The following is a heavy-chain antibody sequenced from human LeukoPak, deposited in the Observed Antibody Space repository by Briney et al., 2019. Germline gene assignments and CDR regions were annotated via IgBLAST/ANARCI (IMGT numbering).Heavy chain of an antibody. J-gene: IGHJ4*02. CDR3: ARVLTTNYAFDY. CDR2: IYYSGST. CDR1: GGSISSYY. D-gene: IGHD1-7*01. V-gene: IGHV4-59*08. Sequence: PSETLSLTCTVSGGSISSYYWNWIRQPPGKGLEWIGYIYYSGSTYYNPSLKSRVTISVDTSKNHLSLKLSSVTAADTAVYYCARVLTTNYAFDYWGQGTLVTVSS.